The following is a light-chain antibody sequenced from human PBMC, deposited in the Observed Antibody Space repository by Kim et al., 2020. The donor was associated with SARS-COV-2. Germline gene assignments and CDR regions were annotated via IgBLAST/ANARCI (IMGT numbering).Light chain of an antibody. J-gene: IGLJ3*02. CDR3: SSYTSSSTGLV. V-gene: IGLV2-14*04. Sequence: QSITISCTGTSSDVGGYNYVSWYQQHPGKAPKLMIYDVSKRPSGVSNRFSGSKSGNTASLTISGLQAEDEADYYCSSYTSSSTGLVFGGGTQLTVL. CDR1: SSDVGGYNY. CDR2: DVS.